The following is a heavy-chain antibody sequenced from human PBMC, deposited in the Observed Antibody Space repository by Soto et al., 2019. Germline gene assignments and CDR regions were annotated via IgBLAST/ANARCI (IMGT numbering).Heavy chain of an antibody. V-gene: IGHV4-61*01. CDR2: IYYSGST. CDR1: GGSVSSGSYY. D-gene: IGHD3-16*02. CDR3: ARDEIMITFGGVIDYYYYGMDV. J-gene: IGHJ6*02. Sequence: NPSETLSLTCTVSGGSVSSGSYYWSWIRQPPGKGLEWIGYIYYSGSTNYNPSLKSRVTISVDTSKNQFSLNLSSVTAADTAVYYCARDEIMITFGGVIDYYYYGMDVWGQGTTVTVSS.